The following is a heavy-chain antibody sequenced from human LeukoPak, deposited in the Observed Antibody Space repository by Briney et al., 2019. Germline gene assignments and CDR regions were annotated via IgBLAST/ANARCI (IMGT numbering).Heavy chain of an antibody. CDR2: ISGSGGST. CDR1: GFTFSSYA. CDR3: AKVGPFIAAAGTYYFDY. Sequence: GGSLRLSCAASGFTFSSYAMSWVRQAPGKGLEWVSAISGSGGSTYYADSVKGRFTISRDNSKNTLYLQMNSLRAEDTAVYYCAKVGPFIAAAGTYYFDYWGQGTLVTVSS. V-gene: IGHV3-23*01. D-gene: IGHD6-13*01. J-gene: IGHJ4*02.